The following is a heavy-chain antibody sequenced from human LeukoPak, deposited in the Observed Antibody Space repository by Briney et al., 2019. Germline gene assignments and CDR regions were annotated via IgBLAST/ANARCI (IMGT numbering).Heavy chain of an antibody. J-gene: IGHJ4*02. CDR2: IWYDGSNK. V-gene: IGHV3-33*01. CDR3: ARDSGYCSGGSCPTLDYFDY. CDR1: GFTFSSYG. Sequence: PGGSLRLSCAASGFTFSSYGMHWVRQAPGKGLEWVAVIWYDGSNKYYADSVKGRFTISRDNSKNTLYLQMNSLRAEDTAVYYCARDSGYCSGGSCPTLDYFDYWGQGTLVTVSS. D-gene: IGHD2-15*01.